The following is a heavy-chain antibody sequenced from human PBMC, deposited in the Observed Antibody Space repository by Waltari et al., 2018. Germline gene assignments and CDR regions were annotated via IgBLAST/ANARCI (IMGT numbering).Heavy chain of an antibody. CDR1: GGSIRRTSYY. Sequence: QTQLQESGPGLVKPSETLSLTCSVSGGSIRRTSYYLAWLRQSPGKGMEWIGNIYYSGTAYYNPSLNSQVTISIDTAKSQFALKLTSVTAADTAVYYCARALQGLRVTEWSTGFDPWGQGTLVTVSS. CDR3: ARALQGLRVTEWSTGFDP. D-gene: IGHD3-16*01. V-gene: IGHV4-39*07. J-gene: IGHJ5*02. CDR2: IYYSGTA.